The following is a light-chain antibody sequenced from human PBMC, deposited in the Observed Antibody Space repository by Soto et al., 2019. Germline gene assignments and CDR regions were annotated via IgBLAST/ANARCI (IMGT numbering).Light chain of an antibody. Sequence: DIQMTQSPSSLSASVGDRVTITCRASQSISSYSTWSQQKPGKAPTLLIYAASSLQSGVPSRFRGSGSGTNFTLTISSLKPEDCTTGYCQQSYCTSITFGKGTRLQIK. CDR3: QQSYCTSIT. CDR2: AAS. CDR1: QSISSY. J-gene: IGKJ5*01. V-gene: IGKV1-39*01.